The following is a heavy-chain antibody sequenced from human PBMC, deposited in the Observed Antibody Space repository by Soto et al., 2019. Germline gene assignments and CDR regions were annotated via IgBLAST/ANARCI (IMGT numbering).Heavy chain of an antibody. V-gene: IGHV4-34*01. CDR3: ARGMTMFGVVLADYYGMDV. CDR1: GGSFSGYY. D-gene: IGHD3-3*01. J-gene: IGHJ6*02. CDR2: INHSGST. Sequence: SETLSLTCAVYGGSFSGYYWSWIRQPPGKWLEWIGEINHSGSTNYNPSLKSRVTISVDTSKNQFSLKLSSVTAADTAVYYCARGMTMFGVVLADYYGMDVWGQGXTVTVYS.